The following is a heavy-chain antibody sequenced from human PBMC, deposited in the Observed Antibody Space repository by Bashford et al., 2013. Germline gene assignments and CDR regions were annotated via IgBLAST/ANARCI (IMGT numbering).Heavy chain of an antibody. V-gene: IGHV5-51*01. D-gene: IGHD6-13*01. J-gene: IGHJ3*02. CDR2: IYPRDSDT. Sequence: EWMGVIYPRDSDTTSTSPSFQGQVTISADKSISTAYLQWSSLKASDTAMYYCATGGWYSSSWAPGSLIWGQGTMVTVSS. CDR3: ATGGWYSSSWAPGSLI.